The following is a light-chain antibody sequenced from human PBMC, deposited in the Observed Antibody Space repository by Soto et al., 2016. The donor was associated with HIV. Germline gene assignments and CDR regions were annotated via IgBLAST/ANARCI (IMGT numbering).Light chain of an antibody. CDR1: NIGSKS. CDR2: DDS. V-gene: IGLV3-21*03. CDR3: QVWDVSTDLVV. Sequence: SYVLTQPPSVSVAPGKTASITCGGNNIGSKSVQWYQQKPGQAPVLVVYDDSDRPSGIPERFSGSNSGNTATLTISRVEAGDEADYFCQVWDVSTDLVVFGGGTKLTVL. J-gene: IGLJ2*01.